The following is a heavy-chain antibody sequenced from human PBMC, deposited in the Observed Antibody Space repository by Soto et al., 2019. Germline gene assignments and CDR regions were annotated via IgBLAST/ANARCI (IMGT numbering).Heavy chain of an antibody. CDR2: IYWDDDK. CDR3: RCSPAIVGIDGGFDP. CDR1: GFSLTTGSEG. V-gene: IGHV2-5*02. D-gene: IGHD1-26*01. Sequence: QITLKESGPTLVKPTQTLTLTCTFSGFSLTTGSEGVGWVRQPPGKALEWLAHIYWDDDKRYSPSLRSRLTITDATPKPPSVPTTTNRAPVDTAKYSSRCSPAIVGIDGGFDPCGQGTLVTVSS. J-gene: IGHJ5*02.